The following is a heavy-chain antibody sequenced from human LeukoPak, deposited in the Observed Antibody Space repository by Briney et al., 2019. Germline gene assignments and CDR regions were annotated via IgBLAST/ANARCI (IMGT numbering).Heavy chain of an antibody. J-gene: IGHJ3*02. CDR2: IRRDGSET. CDR3: ARDDTHYGSSGSFYDAFDI. V-gene: IGHV3-7*01. CDR1: GFTFSSYG. D-gene: IGHD3-22*01. Sequence: GGTLRLSCAASGFTFSSYGMSWVRQAPGKGLEWVANIRRDGSETHYVDSVMGRFTISRDNAKNSLYLQMNSLRAEDTAVYYYARDDTHYGSSGSFYDAFDIWGQGTMVTVSS.